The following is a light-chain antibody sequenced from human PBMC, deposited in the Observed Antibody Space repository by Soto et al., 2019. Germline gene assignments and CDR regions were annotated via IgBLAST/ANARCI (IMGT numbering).Light chain of an antibody. CDR2: AAS. Sequence: EIVLTQSPGTLSLSAGERATLSCRANQTVNRNYFAWYQQKPGQAPRLLIYAASYRATGIPDRFSGSGSGTDFTLTINRLEPEDFAVYYCQQFGNSPQTFGQGTKVEIK. CDR3: QQFGNSPQT. CDR1: QTVNRNY. V-gene: IGKV3-20*01. J-gene: IGKJ1*01.